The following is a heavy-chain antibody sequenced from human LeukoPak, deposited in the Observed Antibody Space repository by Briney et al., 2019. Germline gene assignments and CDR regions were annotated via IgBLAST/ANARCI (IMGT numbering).Heavy chain of an antibody. Sequence: GGSLRLSYAASGFTFSSYWMSWVRQAPGKGLEWVANIKQDGGEKYYVGSVKGRFTVSRGNAKNSLYLQMNSLRAEDTAVYYCAREWDYYGSGIMDVWGKGTTVTVSS. V-gene: IGHV3-7*01. CDR2: IKQDGGEK. CDR1: GFTFSSYW. CDR3: AREWDYYGSGIMDV. J-gene: IGHJ6*04. D-gene: IGHD3-10*01.